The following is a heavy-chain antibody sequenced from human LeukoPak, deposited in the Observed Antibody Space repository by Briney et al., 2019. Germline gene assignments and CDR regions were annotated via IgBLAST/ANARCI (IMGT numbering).Heavy chain of an antibody. CDR2: ISYDGRNI. J-gene: IGHJ6*02. D-gene: IGHD1-1*01. CDR1: GFTFNNYG. Sequence: GGSLRLSCAASGFTFNNYGMHWVRQAPGKGLEWVAVISYDGRNIHYPDSVKGRFTISRDISTDTLWLQMDSLRTEDTAVYYCARDPHSNDDRYGMDVWGQGTTVTVSS. V-gene: IGHV3-30*03. CDR3: ARDPHSNDDRYGMDV.